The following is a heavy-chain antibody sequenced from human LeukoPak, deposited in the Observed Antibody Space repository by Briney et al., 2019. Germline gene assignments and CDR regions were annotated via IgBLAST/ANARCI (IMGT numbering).Heavy chain of an antibody. CDR3: ARGPPVPAAYSYYYGMDV. V-gene: IGHV1-69*13. Sequence: ASVNVSFKASGGTFSSYAISWVRQAPGQGLEWMGGIIPSFGTANYAQKFQGRVTITADESTSTAYMELSSLRSEDTAVYYCARGPPVPAAYSYYYGMDVWGQGTTVTVSS. J-gene: IGHJ6*02. D-gene: IGHD2-2*01. CDR1: GGTFSSYA. CDR2: IIPSFGTA.